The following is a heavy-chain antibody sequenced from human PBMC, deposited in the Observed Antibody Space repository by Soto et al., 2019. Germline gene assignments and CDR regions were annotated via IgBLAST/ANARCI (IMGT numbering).Heavy chain of an antibody. J-gene: IGHJ6*02. CDR1: GGSISRSSYY. CDR3: ARVGTTVTKVYYYYGMDV. D-gene: IGHD4-17*01. CDR2: IYYSGST. V-gene: IGHV4-39*01. Sequence: TTSVTCTVAGGSISRSSYYCGWVRQPPGKGLEWIGSIYYSGSTYSNPSLKSRVTISVDTSKNQFSLKLSSVTAADTAVYYCARVGTTVTKVYYYYGMDVWGQGTTVT.